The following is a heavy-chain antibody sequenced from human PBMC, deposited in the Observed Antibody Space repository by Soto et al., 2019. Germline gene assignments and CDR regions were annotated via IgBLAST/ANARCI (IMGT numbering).Heavy chain of an antibody. CDR3: ARAKIWSGYYAGHYVDY. CDR1: GGTFSSYA. V-gene: IGHV1-69*01. CDR2: IIPIFGTA. Sequence: QVQLVQSGAEVKKPGSSVKVSCKASGGTFSSYAISWVRQAPGQGLEWMGGIIPIFGTANYAQKFPGRVSITADESTSTAYMELSSLRSEDTAVYYCARAKIWSGYYAGHYVDYWGQGTLVTVSS. D-gene: IGHD3-3*01. J-gene: IGHJ4*02.